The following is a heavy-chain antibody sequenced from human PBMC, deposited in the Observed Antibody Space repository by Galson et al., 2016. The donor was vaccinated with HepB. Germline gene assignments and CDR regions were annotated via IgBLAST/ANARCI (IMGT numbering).Heavy chain of an antibody. Sequence: SVKVSCRASGYTFSDYYLHWVRQAPGQGLEWMGWINPNSGNTDSAQKFQGRVTMTRDTSISTAYLELFRLTSDDTAVYFCARVRPGAAAWKPFDPWGQGTPVTVSS. J-gene: IGHJ5*02. CDR1: GYTFSDYY. D-gene: IGHD6-13*01. CDR3: ARVRPGAAAWKPFDP. CDR2: INPNSGNT. V-gene: IGHV1-2*02.